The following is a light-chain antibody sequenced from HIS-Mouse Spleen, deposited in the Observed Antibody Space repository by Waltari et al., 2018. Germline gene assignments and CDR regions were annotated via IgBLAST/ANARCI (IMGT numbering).Light chain of an antibody. CDR1: SSDVGSYNR. J-gene: IGLJ2*01. CDR3: SSYTSSSTFVV. V-gene: IGLV2-18*02. Sequence: QSALTQPPSVSGSPGQSVTISCTGTSSDVGSYNRVSWYQQPPGTAPKLMIYEVSNRPSGFPDRFSGSNSGNTASLTISGLQAEDEADYYCSSYTSSSTFVVFGGGTKLTV. CDR2: EVS.